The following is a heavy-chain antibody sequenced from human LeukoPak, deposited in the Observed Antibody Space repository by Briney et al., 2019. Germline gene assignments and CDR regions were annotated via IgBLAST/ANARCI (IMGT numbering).Heavy chain of an antibody. CDR1: GFTFSNAW. CDR2: IKSKTDGGTT. Sequence: GSLRLSCAASGFTFSNAWMNWVRQAPGKGLEWVGRIKSKTDGGTTDYAAPVKGRFTISRDDSKNTLYLQMNSLETEDTAVYYCTTKDLYDSSLDYWGQGTLVTVSS. D-gene: IGHD3-22*01. CDR3: TTKDLYDSSLDY. V-gene: IGHV3-15*07. J-gene: IGHJ4*02.